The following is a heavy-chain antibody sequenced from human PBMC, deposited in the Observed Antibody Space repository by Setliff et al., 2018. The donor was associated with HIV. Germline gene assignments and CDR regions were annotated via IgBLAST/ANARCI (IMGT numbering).Heavy chain of an antibody. V-gene: IGHV3-30*02. CDR3: ILLGMHGALNI. J-gene: IGHJ3*02. Sequence: GGSLRLSCAASGFTFSSYGMHWVRQAPGKGLEWVASIRNDGSYKYYADSVKGRFTISRDNSKNTLYLQMDSLSTEDTAVYYCILLGMHGALNIWGQGTMVTVSS. CDR2: IRNDGSYK. D-gene: IGHD7-27*01. CDR1: GFTFSSYG.